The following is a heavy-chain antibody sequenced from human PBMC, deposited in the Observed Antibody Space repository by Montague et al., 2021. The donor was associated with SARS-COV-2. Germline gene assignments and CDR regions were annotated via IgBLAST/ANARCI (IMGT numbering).Heavy chain of an antibody. CDR3: ARRSLGYCSGGSCYSAFDP. J-gene: IGHJ5*02. Sequence: SETLSLTCTVSCGSISSYYWSWIRRPPGKGLEWIGYIYYSGSTNYNPSLKSRVTISVDTSKNQFSLKLSSVTAADTAVYYCARRSLGYCSGGSCYSAFDPWGQGTLVTVSS. CDR2: IYYSGST. D-gene: IGHD2-15*01. V-gene: IGHV4-59*01. CDR1: CGSISSYY.